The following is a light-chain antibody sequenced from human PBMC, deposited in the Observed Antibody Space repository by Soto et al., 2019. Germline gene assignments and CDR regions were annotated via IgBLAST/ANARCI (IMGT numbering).Light chain of an antibody. CDR2: DAS. V-gene: IGKV3D-11*01. Sequence: EIVLTQSPATLSLSPGERATLSCRASQGVSSYLAWYQQKTGQAPRLLIYDASNRATGIPARFSGSGPGTDFTLTISSLEPEDFAVYYCQQRSNRFGGGTKVEIK. CDR3: QQRSNR. J-gene: IGKJ4*01. CDR1: QGVSSY.